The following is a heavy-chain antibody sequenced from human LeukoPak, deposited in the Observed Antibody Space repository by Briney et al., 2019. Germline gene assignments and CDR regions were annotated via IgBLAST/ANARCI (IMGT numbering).Heavy chain of an antibody. CDR3: AREVHLRAFDY. J-gene: IGHJ4*02. V-gene: IGHV4-39*07. Sequence: SETLSLTCTVSGGSISSGSYYWGWIRQPPGKGLEWIGSIYYSGSTNYNPSLKSRVTISVDTSKNQFSLKLSSVTAADTAVYYCAREVHLRAFDYWGQGTLVTVSS. CDR1: GGSISSGSYY. CDR2: IYYSGST.